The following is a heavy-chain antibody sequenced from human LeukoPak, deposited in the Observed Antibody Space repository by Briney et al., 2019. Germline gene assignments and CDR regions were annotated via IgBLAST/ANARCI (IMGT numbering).Heavy chain of an antibody. V-gene: IGHV5-10-1*01. J-gene: IGHJ4*02. D-gene: IGHD1-14*01. CDR3: AERPERFDY. CDR1: GYSFTSYW. Sequence: GESLKISCKGSGYSFTSYWISWVRQMPGKGLEWMGRIDPADSYTKSSPSFRGHVSISADKSISTAYLHGSRRKAWDTAMYYCAERPERFDYWGQGTQVSVSS. CDR2: IDPADSYT.